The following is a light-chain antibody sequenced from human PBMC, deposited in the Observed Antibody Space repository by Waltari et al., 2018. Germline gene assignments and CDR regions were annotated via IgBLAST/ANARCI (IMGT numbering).Light chain of an antibody. CDR3: QQYYSTWWT. Sequence: DIVMTQSPDSLAVSLGARATINCKSSKSVLYSSNNKNYLAWYQQKPGQPPKLLIYWASTRESGVPDRFSGSGSGTDFTLTISSLQAEDVAVYYCQQYYSTWWTFGQGTKVEIK. V-gene: IGKV4-1*01. CDR1: KSVLYSSNNKNY. CDR2: WAS. J-gene: IGKJ1*01.